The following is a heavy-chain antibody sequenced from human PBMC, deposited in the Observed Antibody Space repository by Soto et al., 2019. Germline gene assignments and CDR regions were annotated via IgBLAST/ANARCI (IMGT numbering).Heavy chain of an antibody. V-gene: IGHV3-30*18. CDR2: ISYDGSNK. CDR3: AKDYRTWNYSYYGMDV. J-gene: IGHJ6*02. CDR1: GFTFSSYG. Sequence: QVQLVESGGGVVQPGRSLRLSCAASGFTFSSYGMHWVRQAPGKGLEWVAVISYDGSNKYYADSVKGRFTISRDNSKNTLYLQMNSLRAEDTAVYYCAKDYRTWNYSYYGMDVWGQGTTVTVSS. D-gene: IGHD3-16*02.